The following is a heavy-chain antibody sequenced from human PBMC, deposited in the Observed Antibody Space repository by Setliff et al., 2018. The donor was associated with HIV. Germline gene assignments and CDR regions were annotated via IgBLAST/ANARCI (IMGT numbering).Heavy chain of an antibody. CDR1: RGTFRNSA. Sequence: ASVKVSCKASRGTFRNSAINWVRQAPGQGLVWMGIINSSGDSTSYAQKFQGRVTMTRDTSTSTVYMELSSLTYEDTAIYYCASGFRATVPDYWGQGTLVTVSS. CDR3: ASGFRATVPDY. V-gene: IGHV1-46*03. J-gene: IGHJ4*02. CDR2: INSSGDST. D-gene: IGHD4-17*01.